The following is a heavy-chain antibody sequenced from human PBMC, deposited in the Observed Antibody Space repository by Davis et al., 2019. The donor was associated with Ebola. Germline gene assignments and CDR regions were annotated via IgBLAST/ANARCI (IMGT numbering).Heavy chain of an antibody. CDR3: ARVKQLWYYGMGV. D-gene: IGHD6-13*01. CDR2: IFYSGHT. CDR1: GGSITSSSYY. J-gene: IGHJ6*02. Sequence: MPSETLSLTCTVSGGSITSSSYYWGWIRQPPGKGLEWIGSIFYSGHTYHNPSLKSRVTISVDTSKNQFSLKLSSVTAADTAVYYCARVKQLWYYGMGVWGQGTTVTVSS. V-gene: IGHV4-39*07.